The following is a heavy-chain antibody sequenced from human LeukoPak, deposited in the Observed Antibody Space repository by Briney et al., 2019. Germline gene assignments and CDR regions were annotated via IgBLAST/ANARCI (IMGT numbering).Heavy chain of an antibody. J-gene: IGHJ3*02. D-gene: IGHD4-23*01. CDR1: GYSISSSNW. V-gene: IGHV4-28*01. CDR2: IYYSGST. Sequence: PSETLSLTCAVPGYSISSSNWWGWIRQPPGKGLEWIGYIYYSGSTYYNPSLKSRVTMSVDTSKNQFSLKLSSVTAVDTAVYYCARMSGGNDAFDIWGQGTMVTVSS. CDR3: ARMSGGNDAFDI.